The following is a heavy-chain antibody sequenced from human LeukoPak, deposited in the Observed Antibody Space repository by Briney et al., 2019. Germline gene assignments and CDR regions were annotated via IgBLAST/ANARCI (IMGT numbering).Heavy chain of an antibody. D-gene: IGHD2-2*01. V-gene: IGHV1-69*02. CDR3: ASGGFGIVVVPAASLSDY. J-gene: IGHJ4*02. CDR1: GGTFTIHT. CDR2: IIPVVGT. Sequence: SVKVSCKASGGTFTIHTITWVRQAPGQGLEWMGRIIPVVGTHYAQKFQGRVTITADESTSTAYMELSSLRSEDTAVYYCASGGFGIVVVPAASLSDYWGQGTLVTVSS.